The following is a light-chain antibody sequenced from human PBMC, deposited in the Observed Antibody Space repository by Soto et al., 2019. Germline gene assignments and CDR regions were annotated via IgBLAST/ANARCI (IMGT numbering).Light chain of an antibody. J-gene: IGKJ1*01. Sequence: EIVMTQSPATLSVSPGERATLSCRASQSVSSNLAWYQQKPGKAPRLLIYGASTRDTGIPARFSGSGSGTEFTLTISSLQSEDFAVYYCQQYNNWPPSTFGQGTKVDIK. CDR3: QQYNNWPPST. V-gene: IGKV3-15*01. CDR2: GAS. CDR1: QSVSSN.